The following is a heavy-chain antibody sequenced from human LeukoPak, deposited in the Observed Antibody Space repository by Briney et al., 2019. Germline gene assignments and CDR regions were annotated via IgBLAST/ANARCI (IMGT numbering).Heavy chain of an antibody. CDR3: ARGNRYFSSTSCFDWFDP. CDR2: INHSGST. CDR1: GGSFSGYY. D-gene: IGHD2-2*01. J-gene: IGHJ5*02. V-gene: IGHV4-34*01. Sequence: SETLSLTCAVYGGSFSGYYWSWIRQPPGKGLERIGEINHSGSTNYNPSLKSRVTISVDTSKNQFSLKLSSVTAADTAVYYCARGNRYFSSTSCFDWFDPWGQGTLVTVSS.